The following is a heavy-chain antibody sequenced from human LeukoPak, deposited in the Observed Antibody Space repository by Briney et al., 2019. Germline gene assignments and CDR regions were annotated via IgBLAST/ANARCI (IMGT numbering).Heavy chain of an antibody. Sequence: ASVKVSCKASGYTLSNYGFSWVRQMPGKGLEWMGRIDPSDSYTNYSPSFQGHVTISADKSISTAYLQWSSLKASDTAMYYCARHSRGPWFGDFDYWGQGTLVTVSS. D-gene: IGHD3-10*01. CDR3: ARHSRGPWFGDFDY. J-gene: IGHJ4*02. CDR2: IDPSDSYT. CDR1: GYTLSNYG. V-gene: IGHV5-10-1*01.